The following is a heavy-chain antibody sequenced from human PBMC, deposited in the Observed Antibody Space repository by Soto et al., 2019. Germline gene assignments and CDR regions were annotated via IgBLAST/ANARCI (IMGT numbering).Heavy chain of an antibody. CDR1: GFNFGAYA. CDR3: AKDRSENFWVYYYAMDV. V-gene: IGHV3-23*01. J-gene: IGHJ6*02. CDR2: ISGSSSGT. Sequence: EARLLASGGGLIQPGGSLRLACEASGFNFGAYAMSWVRQAPGKGLEWVSGISGSSSGTYYTDSVKGRFTISRDNSKNTVYLQMNSLRGEDTAVYYCAKDRSENFWVYYYAMDVWGQGTAVTVSS. D-gene: IGHD6-19*01.